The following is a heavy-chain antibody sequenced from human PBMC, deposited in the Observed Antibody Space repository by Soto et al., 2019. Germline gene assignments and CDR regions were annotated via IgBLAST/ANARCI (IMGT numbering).Heavy chain of an antibody. CDR2: IYPGDSDT. V-gene: IGHV5-51*01. J-gene: IGHJ6*02. Sequence: PGESLKISCKGPGYSFTSYWIGWVRQMPGKGLEWMGIIYPGDSDTRYSPSFQGQVTISADKSISTAYLQWSSLKASDTAVYYCTRHDSNYDFWSGSPPRYGMDVWGQGTTVTVSS. CDR3: TRHDSNYDFWSGSPPRYGMDV. CDR1: GYSFTSYW. D-gene: IGHD3-3*01.